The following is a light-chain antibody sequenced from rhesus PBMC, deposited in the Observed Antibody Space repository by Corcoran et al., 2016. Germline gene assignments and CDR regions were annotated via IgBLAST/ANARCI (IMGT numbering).Light chain of an antibody. Sequence: QVILTQSPATLSLSPGERASLSCRASQSVGTTVAWYPQNRGQASRLLIYEASLMATGIPDRFSGSGSGTAFTLTITSLEPEDFALYYCHKYITSPWTFGQGTKVEIK. J-gene: IGKJ1*01. CDR3: HKYITSPWT. CDR2: EAS. CDR1: QSVGTT. V-gene: IGKV3-53*01.